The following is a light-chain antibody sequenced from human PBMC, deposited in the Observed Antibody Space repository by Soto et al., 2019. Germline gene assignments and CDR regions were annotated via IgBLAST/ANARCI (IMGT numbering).Light chain of an antibody. V-gene: IGLV2-14*01. CDR1: SSDVGGYNY. CDR3: SSYTSSSTPVV. Sequence: QSALTQPASVSGSPGQSITISCTGTSSDVGGYNYDSWYQQHPGKAPKLMIYDVSNRPSGVSNRFSGSKSGNTASLTISGLQAEDEADYYCSSYTSSSTPVVFGTGTKLTVL. J-gene: IGLJ1*01. CDR2: DVS.